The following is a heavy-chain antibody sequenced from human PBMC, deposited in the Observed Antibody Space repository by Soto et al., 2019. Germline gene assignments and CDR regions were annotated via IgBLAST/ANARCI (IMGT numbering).Heavy chain of an antibody. CDR3: ARADYPNYYYYGMDV. Sequence: GGSLRLSCIACGFTFSSYSMNWVRQAPGKGLEWVSYISSSSSTIYYADSVKGRFTISRDNAKNSLYLQMNSLRDEDTAVYYCARADYPNYYYYGMDVWGQGTTVTVSS. CDR2: ISSSSSTI. CDR1: GFTFSSYS. V-gene: IGHV3-48*02. J-gene: IGHJ6*02. D-gene: IGHD4-17*01.